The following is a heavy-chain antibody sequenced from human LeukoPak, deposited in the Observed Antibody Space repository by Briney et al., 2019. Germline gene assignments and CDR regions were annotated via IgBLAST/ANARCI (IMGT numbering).Heavy chain of an antibody. D-gene: IGHD3-22*01. J-gene: IGHJ4*02. CDR1: GFPFSRYS. V-gene: IGHV3-21*01. CDR2: ITSSSSNK. CDR3: ARGAHYYDSSGYYPFDY. Sequence: GGSLRLSCAASGFPFSRYSMNWVRQAPGEGPEWVSSITSSSSNKDYVDSVKGRFTISRDNAKNSLYLQMNSLRAEDTAVYYCARGAHYYDSSGYYPFDYWGQGTLVTVSS.